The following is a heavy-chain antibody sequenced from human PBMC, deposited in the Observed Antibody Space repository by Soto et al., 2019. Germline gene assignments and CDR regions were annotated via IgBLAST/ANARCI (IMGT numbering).Heavy chain of an antibody. CDR3: TRPNRYSEY. CDR1: GGSISNHY. J-gene: IGHJ1*01. Sequence: QVQLQESGPGLVKPSETLSLTCTVSGGSISNHYWSWIRQPPGKGLEWIGYIYYNGNTNYNPSLNSRATKSVDTSKNQISLNFSSVYAADTAVYDCTRPNRYSEYWGQGTLVTVSS. CDR2: IYYNGNT. V-gene: IGHV4-59*11. D-gene: IGHD3-16*01.